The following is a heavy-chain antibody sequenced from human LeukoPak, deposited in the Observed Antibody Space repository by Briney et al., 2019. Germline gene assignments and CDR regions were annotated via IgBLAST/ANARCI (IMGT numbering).Heavy chain of an antibody. CDR2: ISGSGGST. J-gene: IGHJ6*02. CDR1: GFTFSSYA. Sequence: GGSLRLSCAASGFTFSSYAMSWVRQAPGKGLEWVSAISGSGGSTYYADSVKGRFTISRDNSKNTLYLQMNSLRAEDTAVYYCASRRIVVVPAAIFNYGMDVWGQGTTVTVPS. D-gene: IGHD2-2*01. CDR3: ASRRIVVVPAAIFNYGMDV. V-gene: IGHV3-23*01.